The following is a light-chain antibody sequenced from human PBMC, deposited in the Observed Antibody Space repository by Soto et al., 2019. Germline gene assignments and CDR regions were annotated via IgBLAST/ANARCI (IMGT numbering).Light chain of an antibody. CDR2: AAS. CDR3: QQYDNPPLT. Sequence: DIQMTQSPSSLSASVGDRVTITCQARQDIRTYLNWYQQKPGEAPKLLIYAASNLETGVPSRFSGRGSGTDFTLTISSLQPEDTATYYCQQYDNPPLTFGGGTKVEIK. V-gene: IGKV1-33*01. J-gene: IGKJ4*01. CDR1: QDIRTY.